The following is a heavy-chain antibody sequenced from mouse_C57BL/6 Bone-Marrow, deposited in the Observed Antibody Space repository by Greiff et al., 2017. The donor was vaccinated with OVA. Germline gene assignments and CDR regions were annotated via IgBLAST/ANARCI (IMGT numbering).Heavy chain of an antibody. D-gene: IGHD1-1*02. CDR3: ARHGGSSYWYFDV. CDR2: ISNLAYSI. J-gene: IGHJ1*03. V-gene: IGHV5-15*01. Sequence: EVNVVESGGGLVQPGGSLKLSCAASGFTFSDYGMAWVRQAPRKGPEWVAFISNLAYSIYYADTVTGRFTISRENAKNTLYLEMSSLRSEDTAMYYCARHGGSSYWYFDVWGTGTTVTVSS. CDR1: GFTFSDYG.